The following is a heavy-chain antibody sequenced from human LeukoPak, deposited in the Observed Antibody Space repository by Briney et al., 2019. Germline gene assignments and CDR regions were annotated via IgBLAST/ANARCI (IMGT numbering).Heavy chain of an antibody. CDR2: ISGSGGST. Sequence: GGSLRLSCAASGFTFSRYAMTWVRQAPGKGLEWVSAISGSGGSTYYADSVKGRFTISRDNPKNTLYLKMNSLRAEDTAVYYCAKEGGIAAAGTPFDYWGQGTLVTVSS. CDR3: AKEGGIAAAGTPFDY. D-gene: IGHD6-13*01. V-gene: IGHV3-23*01. CDR1: GFTFSRYA. J-gene: IGHJ4*02.